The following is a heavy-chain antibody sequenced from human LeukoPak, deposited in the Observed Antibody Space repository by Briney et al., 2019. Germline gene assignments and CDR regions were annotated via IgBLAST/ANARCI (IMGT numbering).Heavy chain of an antibody. CDR2: VYYTGST. Sequence: SETLSLTCTVSGDSFSNKYWTWIRQAPGKGLEWIGYVYYTGSTSYSPSLSSRLTISIDLSKTQFSLKLSSVTAADTAVYYCARDSRIYYDSSGSHLDYWGQGTLVTVSS. D-gene: IGHD3-22*01. V-gene: IGHV4-59*12. CDR1: GDSFSNKY. CDR3: ARDSRIYYDSSGSHLDY. J-gene: IGHJ4*02.